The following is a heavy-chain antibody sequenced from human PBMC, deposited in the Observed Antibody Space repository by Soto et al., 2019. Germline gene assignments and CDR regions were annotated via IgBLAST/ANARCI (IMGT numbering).Heavy chain of an antibody. CDR2: IYYSGST. CDR1: GGSISSSSYY. D-gene: IGHD3-10*01. Sequence: SETLSLTCTVSGGSISSSSYYWGWIRQPPGKGLEWIGSIYYSGSTYYNPSLKSRVTISVDTSKNQFSLKLSSVTAADTAVYYCARLGYYGSGTDLHYYYSYDIDVWGQGTPLTVSS. V-gene: IGHV4-39*01. J-gene: IGHJ6*02. CDR3: ARLGYYGSGTDLHYYYSYDIDV.